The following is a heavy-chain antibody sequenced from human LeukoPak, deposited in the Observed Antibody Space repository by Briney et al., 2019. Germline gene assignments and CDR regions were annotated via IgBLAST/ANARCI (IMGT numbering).Heavy chain of an antibody. D-gene: IGHD2/OR15-2a*01. J-gene: IGHJ4*02. Sequence: GGSLRLSCAASGFTFRSYEMNWVRQAPGKGLEWVSYIGSSDSTTHYADSVKGRFTISRDNAKNSLYLQMNSLRAEDTAVYYCARISTSSPSDHWGQGTLVTVSS. CDR2: IGSSDSTT. CDR1: GFTFRSYE. V-gene: IGHV3-48*03. CDR3: ARISTSSPSDH.